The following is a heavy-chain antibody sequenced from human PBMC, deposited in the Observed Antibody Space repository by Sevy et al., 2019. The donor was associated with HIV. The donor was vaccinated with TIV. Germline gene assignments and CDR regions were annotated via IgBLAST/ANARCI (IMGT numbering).Heavy chain of an antibody. D-gene: IGHD6-19*01. CDR2: IGGSGGLT. CDR1: GFTFISYA. V-gene: IGHV3-23*01. CDR3: AKGSVAARVGNYFDL. Sequence: GGSLRLSCAASGFTFISYAMSWVRQAPGKGLEWVSGIGGSGGLTYYADSVKGRFSISRDNSKNTLYLQMNSLRADDTAVYYCAKGSVAARVGNYFDLWGQGALVTVSS. J-gene: IGHJ4*02.